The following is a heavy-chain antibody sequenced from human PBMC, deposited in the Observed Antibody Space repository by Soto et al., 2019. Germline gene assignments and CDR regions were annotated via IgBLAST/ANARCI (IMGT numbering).Heavy chain of an antibody. V-gene: IGHV4-34*01. J-gene: IGHJ6*03. Sequence: TSETLSLTCAVYGGSFSGYYWSWIRQPPGKGLEWIGEINHSGSTNYNPSLKSRVTISVDTSKNQFSLKLSSVTAADTAVYYCARGRSQADYYGSGSYYPDYYYYYMDVWAKGPRSPSP. CDR2: INHSGST. CDR1: GGSFSGYY. CDR3: ARGRSQADYYGSGSYYPDYYYYYMDV. D-gene: IGHD3-10*01.